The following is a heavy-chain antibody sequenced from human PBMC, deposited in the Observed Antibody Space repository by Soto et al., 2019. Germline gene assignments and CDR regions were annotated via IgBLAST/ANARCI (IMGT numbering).Heavy chain of an antibody. V-gene: IGHV3-23*01. J-gene: IGHJ4*02. CDR3: AKGDRMVYAMAFMVHFDY. CDR1: GFTFSSYA. D-gene: IGHD2-8*01. CDR2: ISGSGGST. Sequence: GGSLRLSCAASGFTFSSYAMSWVRQAPGKGLERVSAISGSGGSTYYADSVKGRFTISRDNSKNTLYLQMNSLRAEDTAVYYCAKGDRMVYAMAFMVHFDYWGQGTLVTVSS.